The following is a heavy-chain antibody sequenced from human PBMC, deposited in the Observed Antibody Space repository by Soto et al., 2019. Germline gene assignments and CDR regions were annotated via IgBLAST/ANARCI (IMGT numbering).Heavy chain of an antibody. J-gene: IGHJ4*02. V-gene: IGHV4-59*01. CDR2: ISSSGNT. Sequence: SVTRSLTCTVCDGSICKFSWCWFRQPPGKGLEWIGYISSSGNTNYNPSLKSRVSISVDTSKNQFSLNLTSVTAADTAVYYCARAPMVLTRSYFDSWGQGTPVTVSS. CDR3: ARAPMVLTRSYFDS. CDR1: DGSICKFS. D-gene: IGHD3-22*01.